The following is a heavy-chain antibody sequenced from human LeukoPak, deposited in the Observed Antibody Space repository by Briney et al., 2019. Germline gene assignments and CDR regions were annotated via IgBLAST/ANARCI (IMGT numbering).Heavy chain of an antibody. D-gene: IGHD4-17*01. Sequence: GGSLRLSCAASGFTFSSYAMSWVRQAPGKGLEWVANIKQDGSEKDYVDSVKGRFTISRDNAKNSLYLQMNSLRAEDTAVYYCARQQTTVTEFDYWGQGTLVTVSS. CDR2: IKQDGSEK. CDR3: ARQQTTVTEFDY. J-gene: IGHJ4*02. CDR1: GFTFSSYA. V-gene: IGHV3-7*04.